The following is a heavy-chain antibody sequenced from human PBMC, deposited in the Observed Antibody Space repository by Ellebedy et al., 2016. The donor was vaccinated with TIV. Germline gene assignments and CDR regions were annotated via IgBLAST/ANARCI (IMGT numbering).Heavy chain of an antibody. CDR1: GFTFSSYS. J-gene: IGHJ3*02. CDR2: INHSGST. Sequence: SQTLSLTCAASGFTFSSYSMNWVRQAPGKGLEWIGEINHSGSTNYNPSLKSRVTISVDTSKNQFSLKLSSVTAADTAVYYCARGSKSSSVADAFDIWGQGTMVTVSS. D-gene: IGHD6-13*01. V-gene: IGHV4-34*01. CDR3: ARGSKSSSVADAFDI.